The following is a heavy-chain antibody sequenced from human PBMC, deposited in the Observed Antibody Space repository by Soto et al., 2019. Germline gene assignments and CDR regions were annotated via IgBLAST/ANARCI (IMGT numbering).Heavy chain of an antibody. J-gene: IGHJ4*02. V-gene: IGHV1-69*02. CDR3: ASRMNTVVTPYDY. CDR2: IIPILGIA. D-gene: IGHD4-17*01. Sequence: QVQLVQSGAEVKKPGSSVKVSCKASGGTFSSYTISWVRQAPGQGLEWMGRIIPILGIANYAQKFQGRATITKDKSTSTDYMELSSLRSEDTAVYYCASRMNTVVTPYDYWGEGTLVTVSS. CDR1: GGTFSSYT.